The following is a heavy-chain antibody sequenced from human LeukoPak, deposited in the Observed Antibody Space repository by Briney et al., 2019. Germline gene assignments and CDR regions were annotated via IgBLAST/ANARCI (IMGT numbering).Heavy chain of an antibody. CDR3: ARVWYYYDSSGYYYFDY. CDR2: INSDGSST. J-gene: IGHJ4*02. Sequence: GGSLRLSCAASGFTFSSYWMHWVRQAPGKGLVWVSRINSDGSSTSYADSVKGRFTISRDNAKNTLYLQMNSLRAEDTAVYYCARVWYYYDSSGYYYFDYWGQGTLVTVSS. D-gene: IGHD3-22*01. V-gene: IGHV3-74*01. CDR1: GFTFSSYW.